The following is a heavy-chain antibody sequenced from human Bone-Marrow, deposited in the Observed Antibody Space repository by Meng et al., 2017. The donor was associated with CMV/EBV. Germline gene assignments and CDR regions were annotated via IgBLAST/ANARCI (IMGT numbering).Heavy chain of an antibody. CDR1: GYTFTSYY. V-gene: IGHV1-46*01. CDR2: INPSGGST. Sequence: ASVKVSCKASGYTFTSYYMHWVRQAPGQGLEWMGIINPSGGSTSYAQKFQGRVTMTRDTSTSTVYMELSSLRSEDTAVYYCARDLFSNKPRYYFDYWGQGTLVTVSS. CDR3: ARDLFSNKPRYYFDY. J-gene: IGHJ4*02. D-gene: IGHD4-11*01.